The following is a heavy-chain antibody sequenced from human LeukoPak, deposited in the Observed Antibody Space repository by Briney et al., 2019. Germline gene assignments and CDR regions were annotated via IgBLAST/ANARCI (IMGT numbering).Heavy chain of an antibody. Sequence: GGSLRLSCAASGFTFSSYSMNWVRQAPGKGLEWGSSISSSSSYIYYADSVKGRLTISRDNAKNSLYLQMNSLRDEDTAVYYCARDRPNYCSCGSCSPYYYYYGMDVWGQGTTVTVSS. D-gene: IGHD2-15*01. CDR1: GFTFSSYS. V-gene: IGHV3-21*01. CDR2: ISSSSSYI. CDR3: ARDRPNYCSCGSCSPYYYYYGMDV. J-gene: IGHJ6*02.